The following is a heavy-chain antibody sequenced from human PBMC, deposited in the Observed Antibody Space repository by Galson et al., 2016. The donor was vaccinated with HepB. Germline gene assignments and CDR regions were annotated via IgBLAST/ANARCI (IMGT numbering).Heavy chain of an antibody. J-gene: IGHJ4*02. CDR3: ASRPPYYYDSSGYRDY. D-gene: IGHD3-22*01. V-gene: IGHV4-30-2*01. CDR2: IYHSGTA. CDR1: GGSISSRDYS. Sequence: TLSLTCAVSGGSISSRDYSWSWIRQPPGKGLEWIGYIYHSGTASYNPSLKSRVTISADRPKNQFSLKLSSVTAADTAVYYCASRPPYYYDSSGYRDYWGQGTLVTVSS.